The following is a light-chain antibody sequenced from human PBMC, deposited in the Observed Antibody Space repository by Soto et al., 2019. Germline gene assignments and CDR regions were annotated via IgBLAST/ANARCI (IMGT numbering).Light chain of an antibody. CDR1: SSDVGGYNY. CDR3: ATWDDSLNGWV. Sequence: QSALSQPPSASGSPGQSVTISCTGTSSDVGGYNYVSWYQQHPGKAPKLMIYEVSKRPSGVPDRFSGSKSGNTASLTVSGLQPEDEADYYCATWDDSLNGWVFGGGTKLTVL. J-gene: IGLJ3*02. CDR2: EVS. V-gene: IGLV2-8*01.